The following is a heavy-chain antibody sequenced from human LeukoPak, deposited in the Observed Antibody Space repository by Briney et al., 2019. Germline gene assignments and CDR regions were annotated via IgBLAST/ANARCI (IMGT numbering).Heavy chain of an antibody. Sequence: GGSLRLSCAASGFTFSSYSMNWVRQAPGKGLEWVSSISSSSSYIYYADSVKGRFTISRDNAKNSLYLQMNSLRAEDTAVYYCARDPMVRGVTAGHAWGQGTLVTVSS. D-gene: IGHD3-10*01. J-gene: IGHJ5*02. CDR2: ISSSSSYI. V-gene: IGHV3-21*01. CDR1: GFTFSSYS. CDR3: ARDPMVRGVTAGHA.